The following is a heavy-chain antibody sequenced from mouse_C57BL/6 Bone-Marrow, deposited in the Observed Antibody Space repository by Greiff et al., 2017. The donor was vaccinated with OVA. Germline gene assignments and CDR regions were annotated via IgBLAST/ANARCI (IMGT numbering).Heavy chain of an antibody. V-gene: IGHV1-50*01. CDR1: GYTFTSYW. CDR3: AYYGSSYEGYAMDD. Sequence: QVQLQQPGAELVKPGASVKLSCKASGYTFTSYWMQWVKQRPGQGLEWIGEIDPSDSYTNYNQKFKGKATLTVDTSSSTAYMQLSSLTSEDSAVYYCAYYGSSYEGYAMDDWGQGTSVTVSS. D-gene: IGHD1-1*01. CDR2: IDPSDSYT. J-gene: IGHJ4*01.